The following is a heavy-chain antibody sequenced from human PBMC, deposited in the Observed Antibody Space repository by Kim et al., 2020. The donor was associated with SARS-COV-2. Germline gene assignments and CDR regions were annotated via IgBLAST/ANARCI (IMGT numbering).Heavy chain of an antibody. J-gene: IGHJ4*02. CDR2: IYYSGST. V-gene: IGHV4-59*01. D-gene: IGHD6-13*01. CDR1: GGSISSYY. CDR3: ARVVRIAAAGTLHFDY. Sequence: SETLSLTCTVSGGSISSYYWSWIRQPPGKGLEWIGYIYYSGSTNYNPSLKSRVTISVDTSKNQFSLKLSSVTAADTAVYYCARVVRIAAAGTLHFDYWGQGTLVTVSS.